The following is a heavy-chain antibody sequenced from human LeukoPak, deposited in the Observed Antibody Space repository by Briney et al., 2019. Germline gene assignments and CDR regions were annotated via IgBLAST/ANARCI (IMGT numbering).Heavy chain of an antibody. V-gene: IGHV3-53*01. D-gene: IGHD1-1*01. J-gene: IGHJ4*02. CDR1: GFSISNYD. Sequence: GETPRLTCAVSGFSISNYDLSWVRQPPARGLEWVSSLTYDGETFYAASVKGRFTLSRDDSKNTVYLQLNNLRVEDTAVYYCAKASWVSNAEAVLGGQGTLVTVS. CDR3: AKASWVSNAEAVL. CDR2: LTYDGET.